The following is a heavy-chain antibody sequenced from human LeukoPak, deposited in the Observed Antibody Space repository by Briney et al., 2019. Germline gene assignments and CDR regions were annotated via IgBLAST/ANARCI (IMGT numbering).Heavy chain of an antibody. V-gene: IGHV3-23*01. Sequence: AGGSLRLSCAASGLTFSSYAMSWVRQAPGKGLEWVSGISGSGGSTYYADSVKGRFTISRDNSKNTLYLQMNSLRAEDTALYYCAKGRSGYYVWYFDYWGQGTLVTVSS. J-gene: IGHJ4*02. D-gene: IGHD3-22*01. CDR3: AKGRSGYYVWYFDY. CDR1: GLTFSSYA. CDR2: ISGSGGST.